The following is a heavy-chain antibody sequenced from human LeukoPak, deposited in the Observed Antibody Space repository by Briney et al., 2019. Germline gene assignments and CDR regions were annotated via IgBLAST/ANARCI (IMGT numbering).Heavy chain of an antibody. CDR1: GGSISSYY. D-gene: IGHD2-2*01. J-gene: IGHJ6*02. V-gene: IGHV4-59*01. CDR3: AREVVVPAAFSYYYYGMDV. CDR2: IYYSGST. Sequence: SETLSLTCTVSGGSISSYYWSWIRQPPGKGLEWIGYIYYSGSTNYNPSLKSRVTISVDTSKNQFSLKLSSVTAADTAVYYCAREVVVPAAFSYYYYGMDVWGQGTTVTVPS.